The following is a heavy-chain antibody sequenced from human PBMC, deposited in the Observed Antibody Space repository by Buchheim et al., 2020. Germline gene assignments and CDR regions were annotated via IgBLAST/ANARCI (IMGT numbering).Heavy chain of an antibody. CDR2: ISYDGSNK. Sequence: QVQLVESGGGVVQPGTSLRLSCAASGFTFSSYAMHWVRQSPGKGLEWVAVISYDGSNKYYADSVKGRFTISRDESKNTLYLQMNSLRVEDTAVYSCARDLRPQGGSGGLDYWGQGTL. CDR1: GFTFSSYA. D-gene: IGHD3-10*01. J-gene: IGHJ4*02. V-gene: IGHV3-30-3*01. CDR3: ARDLRPQGGSGGLDY.